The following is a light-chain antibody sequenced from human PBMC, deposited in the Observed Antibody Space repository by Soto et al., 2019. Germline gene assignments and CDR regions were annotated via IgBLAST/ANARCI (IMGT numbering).Light chain of an antibody. J-gene: IGKJ4*01. CDR3: QQYGSSPLT. V-gene: IGKV3-20*01. CDR2: GAS. CDR1: QSVSSSF. Sequence: EIVLTQSPGTLSLSPGERATLSCRASQSVSSSFLAWYQQKPGQAPRLLIYGASSRPTGIPYRFSGSGSETDFTLTISRLEPEDFAVYYCQQYGSSPLTFGGGTKVEIK.